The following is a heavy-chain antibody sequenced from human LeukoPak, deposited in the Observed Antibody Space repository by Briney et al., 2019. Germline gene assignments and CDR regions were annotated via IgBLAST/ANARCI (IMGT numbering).Heavy chain of an antibody. CDR3: ARLAVVPAAIDY. D-gene: IGHD2-2*01. V-gene: IGHV4-39*01. Sequence: SETLSLTCTVSGGSISSSSYYWGWIRQPPGKGLEWIGSIYYSGSTYYNPSLKSRVTISVDTSKNQSSLKLSSVTAADTAVYYCARLAVVPAAIDYWGQGTLVTVSS. CDR2: IYYSGST. CDR1: GGSISSSSYY. J-gene: IGHJ4*02.